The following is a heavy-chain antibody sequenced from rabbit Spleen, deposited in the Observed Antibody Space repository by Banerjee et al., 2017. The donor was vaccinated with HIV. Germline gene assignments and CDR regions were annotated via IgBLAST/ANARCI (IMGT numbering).Heavy chain of an antibody. CDR1: GFSFSSSDY. J-gene: IGHJ3*01. CDR3: ARDPVIAGSAYYDL. CDR2: ICAGISDST. Sequence: QSLEESGGDLVKPGASLTLTCTASGFSFSSSDYMCWVRQAPGKGLEWIACICAGISDSTYYASWAKGRFTISETSSTTVTLQMTSLTAADMATYFCARDPVIAGSAYYDLWGQGTLVTVS. V-gene: IGHV1S40*01. D-gene: IGHD8-1*01.